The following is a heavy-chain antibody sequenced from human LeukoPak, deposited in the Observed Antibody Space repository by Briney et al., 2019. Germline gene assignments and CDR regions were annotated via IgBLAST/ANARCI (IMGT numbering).Heavy chain of an antibody. CDR2: IYPGDSDT. D-gene: IGHD3-22*01. Sequence: GESLKISCKGSGYSFTSYWIGWVRQMPGKGLEWMGNIYPGDSDTRYSPSFQGQVTISADKSISTAYLQWSSLKASDTAMYYCARTYDSSGYYSYYFDYWGQGTLVTVSS. J-gene: IGHJ4*02. CDR1: GYSFTSYW. CDR3: ARTYDSSGYYSYYFDY. V-gene: IGHV5-51*01.